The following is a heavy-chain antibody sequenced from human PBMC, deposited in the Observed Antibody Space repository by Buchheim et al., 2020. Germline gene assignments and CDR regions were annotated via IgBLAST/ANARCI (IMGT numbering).Heavy chain of an antibody. Sequence: QVQLQESGPGLVKPSETLSLTCTVSGGSVSSGSYYWSWIRQPPGTGLEWIGYIYYSGSTNYNPSLKSRVTISVDTSKNQFSLKLSSVTAADTAVYYCAREDTGITGTGGIDPWGQGTL. V-gene: IGHV4-61*01. CDR2: IYYSGST. CDR3: AREDTGITGTGGIDP. J-gene: IGHJ5*02. D-gene: IGHD1-7*01. CDR1: GGSVSSGSYY.